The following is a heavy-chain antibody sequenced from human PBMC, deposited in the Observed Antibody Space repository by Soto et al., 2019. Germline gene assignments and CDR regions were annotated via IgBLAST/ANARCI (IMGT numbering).Heavy chain of an antibody. CDR3: ARGISVMLGVQGDAPDKSSFDY. Sequence: SETLSLTCTVSGGSVSSADYYWSWVRQPPGKGLEWIGYIYYSGTTYYNPSLKSRVSISVDTSKNQFFLKLRSVTAADTAAYYCARGISVMLGVQGDAPDKSSFDYWSQGTLVTVSS. CDR1: GGSVSSADYY. D-gene: IGHD3-10*02. J-gene: IGHJ4*02. CDR2: IYYSGTT. V-gene: IGHV4-30-4*01.